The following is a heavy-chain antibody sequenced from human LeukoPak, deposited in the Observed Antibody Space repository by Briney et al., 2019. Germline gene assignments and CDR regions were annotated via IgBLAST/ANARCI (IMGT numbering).Heavy chain of an antibody. D-gene: IGHD2-2*02. CDR2: ISAYNGNT. CDR1: GYTFTSYG. J-gene: IGHJ3*02. Sequence: ASVKVSCKASGYTFTSYGISWVRQAPGQGLEWMGWISAYNGNTNYAQKLQGRVTMTTDASTSTAYMELRSLKSDDTAVYYCARVVVPAAITYAFDIWGQGTMVTVSS. V-gene: IGHV1-18*01. CDR3: ARVVVPAAITYAFDI.